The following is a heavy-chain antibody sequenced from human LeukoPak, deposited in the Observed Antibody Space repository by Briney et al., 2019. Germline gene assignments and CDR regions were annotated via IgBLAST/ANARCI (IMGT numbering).Heavy chain of an antibody. J-gene: IGHJ4*02. D-gene: IGHD6-13*01. Sequence: PGGSLRLSCAASGFTFSSYAMSWVRQAPGKGLEWVSAISGSGGSTYYADSVKGRFTISRDNSKNTLYLQMNSLRAEDTALYYCAKDSGSSWFEGRDYWGQGTLVTVSS. CDR1: GFTFSSYA. CDR2: ISGSGGST. CDR3: AKDSGSSWFEGRDY. V-gene: IGHV3-23*01.